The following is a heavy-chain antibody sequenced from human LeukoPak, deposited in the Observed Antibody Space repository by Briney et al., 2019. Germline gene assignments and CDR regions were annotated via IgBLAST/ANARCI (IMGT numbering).Heavy chain of an antibody. V-gene: IGHV1-3*01. CDR3: ANKIVYDFDY. D-gene: IGHD2-8*01. CDR1: GGTFSSYT. Sequence: GASVKVSCKASGGTFSSYTISWVRQAPGQGLEWMGWINGGNGNTKYPQKFQGRVTITRDTSASTAYMELSSLRSEDTAVYYCANKIVYDFDYWGQGTLVTVSS. J-gene: IGHJ4*02. CDR2: INGGNGNT.